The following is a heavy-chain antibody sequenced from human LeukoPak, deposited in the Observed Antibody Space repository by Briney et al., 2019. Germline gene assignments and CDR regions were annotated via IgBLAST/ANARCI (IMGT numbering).Heavy chain of an antibody. J-gene: IGHJ5*02. CDR1: GGSISSYY. V-gene: IGHV4-4*07. CDR2: IYTSGST. Sequence: SETLSLTCTVSGGSISSYYWSWIRQPAGKGLEWIGRIYTSGSTNYNPSLKSRVTMSVDTSKNQFSLKLSSVTAADTAVYYCAREHIVVVPAAKYNWSDPWGQGTLVTVSS. D-gene: IGHD2-2*01. CDR3: AREHIVVVPAAKYNWSDP.